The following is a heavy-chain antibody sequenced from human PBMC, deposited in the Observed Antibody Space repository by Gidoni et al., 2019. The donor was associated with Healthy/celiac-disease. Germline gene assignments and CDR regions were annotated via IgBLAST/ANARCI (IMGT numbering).Heavy chain of an antibody. CDR1: GGSFSGYY. V-gene: IGHV4-34*01. Sequence: QVQLQQWGAGLLKPSETLSLTCAVYGGSFSGYYWSWIRQPPGKGLEWIGEINHSGSTNYNPSLKSRVTISVDTSKNQFSLKLSSVTAADTAVYYCARGIKQWLVPWYYYYGMDVWGQGTTVTVSS. D-gene: IGHD6-19*01. J-gene: IGHJ6*02. CDR2: INHSGST. CDR3: ARGIKQWLVPWYYYYGMDV.